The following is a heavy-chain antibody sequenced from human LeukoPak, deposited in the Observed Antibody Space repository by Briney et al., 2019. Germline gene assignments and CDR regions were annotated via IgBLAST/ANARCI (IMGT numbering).Heavy chain of an antibody. D-gene: IGHD2-8*01. CDR3: ARSYCTNGVCYRPYYFDY. Sequence: ASVKVSCKASGYTFTSYYMHWVRQAPGQGPEWMGIINPSGGSTSYAQKFQGRVTMTRDTSTSTVYMELSSLRSEDTAVYYCARSYCTNGVCYRPYYFDYWGQGTLVTVSS. J-gene: IGHJ4*02. CDR2: INPSGGST. V-gene: IGHV1-46*01. CDR1: GYTFTSYY.